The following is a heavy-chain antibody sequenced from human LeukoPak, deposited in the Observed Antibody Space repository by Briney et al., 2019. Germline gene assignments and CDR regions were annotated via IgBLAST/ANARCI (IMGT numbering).Heavy chain of an antibody. CDR1: GFTFSSYG. V-gene: IGHV3-30*18. CDR2: ISYDGSNK. Sequence: GRSLRLSCAASGFTFSSYGMHWGRQAPGKGLEWVAVISYDGSNKYYADSVKGRFTISRDNSKNTLYLQMNSLRAEDTAVYYCAKEGVSYDILTGYYYYYGMDVWGQGTTVTVSS. J-gene: IGHJ6*02. CDR3: AKEGVSYDILTGYYYYYGMDV. D-gene: IGHD3-9*01.